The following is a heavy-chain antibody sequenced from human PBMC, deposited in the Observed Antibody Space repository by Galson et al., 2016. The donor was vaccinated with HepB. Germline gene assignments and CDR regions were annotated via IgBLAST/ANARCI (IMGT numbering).Heavy chain of an antibody. Sequence: SETLSLTCAVSGGSFTGYYWSWVRQPPGKGLEWIGEAIHSGRTKYNPSLKSRVTITVDTSNNQFSLKLDSVTAADTALYFCTRGGCSGGSCYWGGRSDYWGSGTLVTVSS. V-gene: IGHV4-34*01. CDR1: GGSFTGYY. CDR2: AIHSGRT. J-gene: IGHJ4*02. D-gene: IGHD2-15*01. CDR3: TRGGCSGGSCYWGGRSDY.